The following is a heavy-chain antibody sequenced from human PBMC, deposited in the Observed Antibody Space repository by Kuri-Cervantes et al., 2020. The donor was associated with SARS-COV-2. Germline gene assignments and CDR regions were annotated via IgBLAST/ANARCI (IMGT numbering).Heavy chain of an antibody. Sequence: ASVKVSCKASGYTFTSYGINWVRQAPGQGLEWMGWISTYNGNTNYAQKLQGRVTMTTDTSTSTAYMELRSLRSDDTAVYYCARMITSGGSWYYYYGMDVWGQGTTVTVSS. CDR3: ARMITSGGSWYYYYGMDV. CDR2: ISTYNGNT. D-gene: IGHD2-15*01. V-gene: IGHV1-18*01. CDR1: GYTFTSYG. J-gene: IGHJ6*02.